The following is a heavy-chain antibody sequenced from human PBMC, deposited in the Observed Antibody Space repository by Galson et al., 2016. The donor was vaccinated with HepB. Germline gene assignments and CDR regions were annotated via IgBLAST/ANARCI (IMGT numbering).Heavy chain of an antibody. CDR3: AKGLSPYYGGPEY. CDR1: GFTFKNYG. D-gene: IGHD2-21*01. Sequence: SLRLSCAASGFTFKNYGMHWVRQAPGKGLEWVAVMSHDGGNTYFADSVKGRFILSRDNSKSTLYLQMNSLKTEDTAMYYCAKGLSPYYGGPEYWGQGTLVTVSS. CDR2: MSHDGGNT. V-gene: IGHV3-30*18. J-gene: IGHJ4*02.